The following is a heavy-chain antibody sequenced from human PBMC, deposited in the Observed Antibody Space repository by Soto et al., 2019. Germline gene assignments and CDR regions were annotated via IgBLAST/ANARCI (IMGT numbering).Heavy chain of an antibody. CDR2: IFHSGST. V-gene: IGHV4-31*03. D-gene: IGHD6-13*01. CDR3: AREGIAGHWFDP. J-gene: IGHJ5*02. CDR1: GGYINSGGIY. Sequence: QVQLQESGPGLLKPSQTLSLTCNVSGGYINSGGIYWSRIRQHAGRGLEWIGYIFHSGSTLYNPSLNSRVTLSADTSKNQLSLNLRSVTVADTAVYYCAREGIAGHWFDPWGQGTLVTVSS.